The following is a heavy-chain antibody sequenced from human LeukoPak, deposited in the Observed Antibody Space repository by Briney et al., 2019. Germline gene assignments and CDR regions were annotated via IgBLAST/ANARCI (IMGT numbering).Heavy chain of an antibody. CDR3: AKGYGSGWYGGYYSDY. J-gene: IGHJ4*02. D-gene: IGHD6-19*01. V-gene: IGHV3-23*01. CDR2: ISGDGGST. CDR1: GFTFSSYA. Sequence: PGGSLRLSCAASGFTFSSYAMSWVRQAPGRGLEWVSLISGDGGSTYYADSVKGRFTISRVTSKNTLYLQMNSLRAEDTAVYYCAKGYGSGWYGGYYSDYWGQGTLVTVSS.